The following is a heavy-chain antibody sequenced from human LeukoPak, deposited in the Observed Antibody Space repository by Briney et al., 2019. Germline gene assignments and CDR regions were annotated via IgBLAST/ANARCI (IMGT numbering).Heavy chain of an antibody. CDR3: ATWSTRVYCSSTHCYDNWFDL. CDR1: GGIFSSYA. V-gene: IGHV1-69*06. J-gene: IGHJ5*02. CDR2: IIPMFGTP. D-gene: IGHD2-2*01. Sequence: SVKASSKASGGIFSSYAFNWVRQAPGQGLEWMGRIIPMFGTPNQAQKFQGRVTISADKFTRTAYMELSSLRSEDTAVYYCATWSTRVYCSSTHCYDNWFDLWGQGTLVTVSS.